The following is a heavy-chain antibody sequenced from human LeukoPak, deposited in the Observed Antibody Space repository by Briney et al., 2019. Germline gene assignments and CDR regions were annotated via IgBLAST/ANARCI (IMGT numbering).Heavy chain of an antibody. D-gene: IGHD4-11*01. Sequence: GRSLRLSCAASGFIFSHYGMHSVRQAPGKGLEWVAVIWSDGSNRFYAGSVKGRFTISRDNSQNTVFLQMNSLRVEDTAMYYCSRYAQRGFDYSNSLEYWGHGTLVTVSS. CDR3: SRYAQRGFDYSNSLEY. V-gene: IGHV3-33*01. CDR1: GFIFSHYG. CDR2: IWSDGSNR. J-gene: IGHJ4*01.